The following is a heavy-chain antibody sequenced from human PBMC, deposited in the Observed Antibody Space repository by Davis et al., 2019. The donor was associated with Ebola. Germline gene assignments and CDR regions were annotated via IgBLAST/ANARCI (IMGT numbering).Heavy chain of an antibody. CDR1: GFTFSSYA. D-gene: IGHD3-16*01. CDR2: ISYDGSNK. CDR3: ARAPPTSSYYYYGMDV. J-gene: IGHJ6*02. Sequence: GESLKISCAASGFTFSSYAMHWVRQAPGKGLEWVAVISYDGSNKYYADSVKGRFTISRDNSKNTLYLQMNSLRAEDTAVYYCARAPPTSSYYYYGMDVWGQGTTVTVSS. V-gene: IGHV3-30*04.